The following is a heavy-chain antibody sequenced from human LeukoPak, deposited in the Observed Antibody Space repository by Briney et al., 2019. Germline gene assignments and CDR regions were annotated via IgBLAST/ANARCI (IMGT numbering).Heavy chain of an antibody. Sequence: GGSLRLTCAASGFTFSDYYMSWIRQAPGKGLEWVSCISSSGSTIYYADSVKGRFTISRDNAKNSLYLQMNSLRAEDTAVYYCARRNSNYGWFDPWGQGTLVTVSS. CDR2: ISSSGSTI. V-gene: IGHV3-11*01. D-gene: IGHD4-11*01. CDR1: GFTFSDYY. J-gene: IGHJ5*02. CDR3: ARRNSNYGWFDP.